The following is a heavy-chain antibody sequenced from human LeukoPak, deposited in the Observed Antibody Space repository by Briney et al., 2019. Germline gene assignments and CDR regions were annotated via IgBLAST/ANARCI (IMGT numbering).Heavy chain of an antibody. CDR1: GFTFSSYA. CDR3: AKDIFIFGVVIPYYSDH. CDR2: ISGSGGST. V-gene: IGHV3-23*01. Sequence: GGSLRLSCAASGFTFSSYAMSWVRQAPGKGLEWVSAISGSGGSTYYADSVKGRFTISRDNSKNTLYLQMNSLRAEDTAVYYCAKDIFIFGVVIPYYSDHWGQGTLVTVSS. D-gene: IGHD3-3*02. J-gene: IGHJ4*02.